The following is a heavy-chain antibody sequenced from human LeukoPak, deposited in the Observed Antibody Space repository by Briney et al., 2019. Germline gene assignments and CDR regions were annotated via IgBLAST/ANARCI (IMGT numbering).Heavy chain of an antibody. CDR2: ISYDGSNK. Sequence: PGRSLRLSCAASGFTFSSYAMHWVRQAPGKGLEWVAVISYDGSNKYYADSVRGRFTISRDNSKNTLYLQMNSLRAEDTAVYYCAKGGYYDSSGYHRSYFDYWGQGTLVTVSS. CDR1: GFTFSSYA. V-gene: IGHV3-30*04. CDR3: AKGGYYDSSGYHRSYFDY. D-gene: IGHD3-22*01. J-gene: IGHJ4*02.